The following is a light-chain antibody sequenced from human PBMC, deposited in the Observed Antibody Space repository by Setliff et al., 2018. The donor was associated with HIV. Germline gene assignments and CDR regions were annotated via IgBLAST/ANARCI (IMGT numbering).Light chain of an antibody. J-gene: IGLJ1*01. CDR1: SSDVGSYNY. Sequence: QSALTQPASMSGFPGQSITISCTGSSSDVGSYNYVSWYQQHPGKAPKLMISDVSKRPSGVSNRFSGSKSGNTASLTISGLQAEDEADYYCSSYTSSSPPYVFGTGTKVTVL. V-gene: IGLV2-14*03. CDR2: DVS. CDR3: SSYTSSSPPYV.